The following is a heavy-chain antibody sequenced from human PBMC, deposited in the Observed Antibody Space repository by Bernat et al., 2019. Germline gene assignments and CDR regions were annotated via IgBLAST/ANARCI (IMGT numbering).Heavy chain of an antibody. CDR2: INHSGST. Sequence: QVQLQQWGAGLLKPSETLSLTCAVYGGSFSGYYWSWIRQPPGKGLEWIGEINHSGSTNYNPSLKSRVTLSVETAKNPFPLKPSSFAGAETAVYYWAGARLNYGYGWGSYPHFDYRGQGTLVTVSS. D-gene: IGHD3-16*02. CDR3: AGARLNYGYGWGSYPHFDY. J-gene: IGHJ4*02. CDR1: GGSFSGYY. V-gene: IGHV4-34*01.